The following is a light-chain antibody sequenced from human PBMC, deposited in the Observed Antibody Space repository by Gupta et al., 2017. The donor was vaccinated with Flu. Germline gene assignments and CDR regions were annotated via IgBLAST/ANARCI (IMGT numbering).Light chain of an antibody. V-gene: IGKV1-27*01. Sequence: PSSLSASVGDRVTITCRASQDIGSYVAWYQQKSGKTPKLLIYAASSLQSGVPPRFAASGSGAVFTLTIISLQPEDVATYYRQKYNSAPPTFGGGTKVELK. CDR2: AAS. CDR1: QDIGSY. J-gene: IGKJ4*01. CDR3: QKYNSAPPT.